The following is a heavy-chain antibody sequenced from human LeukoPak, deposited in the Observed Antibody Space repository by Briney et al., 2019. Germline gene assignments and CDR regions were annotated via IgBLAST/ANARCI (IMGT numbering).Heavy chain of an antibody. Sequence: GGSLRLSCAASGFTFSSYSMNWVRQAPGKGLEWVSSISSSSSYIYCADSVKGRFTISRDNAKNSLYLQMNSLRAEDTAVYYCARVKTKNAFDIWGQGTMVTVSS. CDR1: GFTFSSYS. CDR3: ARVKTKNAFDI. D-gene: IGHD2-8*01. J-gene: IGHJ3*02. V-gene: IGHV3-21*01. CDR2: ISSSSSYI.